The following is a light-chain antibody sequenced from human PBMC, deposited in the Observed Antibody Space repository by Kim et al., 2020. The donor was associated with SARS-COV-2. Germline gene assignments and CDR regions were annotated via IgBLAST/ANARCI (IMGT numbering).Light chain of an antibody. J-gene: IGKJ2*01. CDR2: GAS. Sequence: PGERATRSCRASQSVSSNYLTWYQQKPGQAPRLLIYGASSRATGIPDRFSGSGSGTDFTLTISGLEPEDFAVYYCQQYGSSPYTFGQGTKLEIK. CDR1: QSVSSNY. V-gene: IGKV3-20*01. CDR3: QQYGSSPYT.